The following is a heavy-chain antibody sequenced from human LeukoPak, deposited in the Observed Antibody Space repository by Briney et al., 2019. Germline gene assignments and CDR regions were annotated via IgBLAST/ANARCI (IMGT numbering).Heavy chain of an antibody. CDR2: IYIGESA. D-gene: IGHD2-2*01. CDR3: ARSRERICSIPPCYVDLQAT. V-gene: IGHV4-61*02. Sequence: SETLSLTCTVSGGSISSGSYYWTWIRQPAGKGLEWIGRIYIGESANYNSSLKSRVTIFVDTSKNQFSLKLSSVTAADTATYYCARSRERICSIPPCYVDLQATWGQGALVTVSP. CDR1: GGSISSGSYY. J-gene: IGHJ4*02.